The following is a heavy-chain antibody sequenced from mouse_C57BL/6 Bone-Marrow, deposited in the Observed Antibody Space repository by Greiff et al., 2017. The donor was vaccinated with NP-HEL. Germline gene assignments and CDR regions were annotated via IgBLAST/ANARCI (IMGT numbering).Heavy chain of an antibody. D-gene: IGHD1-1*01. J-gene: IGHJ1*03. Sequence: EVQRVESGGGLVKPGGSLKLSCAASGFTFSSYAMSWVRQTPEKRLEWVATICAGGSYIYYPDNVKGRFTISRDNAKNNLYLQKSHLKSEATAMYDCARDGHYGSSPLCWYFDVWGTGTTVTVSA. CDR2: ICAGGSYI. CDR1: GFTFSSYA. V-gene: IGHV5-4*01. CDR3: ARDGHYGSSPLCWYFDV.